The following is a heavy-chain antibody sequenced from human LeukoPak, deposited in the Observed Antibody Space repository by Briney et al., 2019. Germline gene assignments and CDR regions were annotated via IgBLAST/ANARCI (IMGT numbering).Heavy chain of an antibody. J-gene: IGHJ6*03. Sequence: SRTLSLTCAISGDSVSSNSAAWNWIRQSPSRGLEWLGRTYYRSKWYNDYAVSVKSRITINPDTSKNQFSLQLNSVTPEDTAVYYCARGWYSSSDYYYYYYMDVWGKGTTVTVSS. CDR3: ARGWYSSSDYYYYYYMDV. CDR1: GDSVSSNSAA. CDR2: TYYRSKWYN. V-gene: IGHV6-1*01. D-gene: IGHD6-6*01.